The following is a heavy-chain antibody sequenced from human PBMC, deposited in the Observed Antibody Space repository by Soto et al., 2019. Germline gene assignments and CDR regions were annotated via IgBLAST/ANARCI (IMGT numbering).Heavy chain of an antibody. D-gene: IGHD7-27*01. CDR2: INHSGST. V-gene: IGHV4-34*01. J-gene: IGHJ4*02. CDR1: GGSFSGYY. Sequence: QVQLQQWGAGLLKPSETLSLTCAVYGGSFSGYYWNWIRQPPGKGLEWIGEINHSGSTNYNTSLKSRVTSSVDSSQNQCSLKLSSVTAADTAVYDCARGWGRIFDYWGQGTLVTVSS. CDR3: ARGWGRIFDY.